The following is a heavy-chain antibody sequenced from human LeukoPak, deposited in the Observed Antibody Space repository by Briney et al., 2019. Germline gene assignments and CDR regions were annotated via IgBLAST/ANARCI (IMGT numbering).Heavy chain of an antibody. CDR3: AVGHYYHSSGYLFDS. CDR2: IYYSGST. J-gene: IGHJ4*02. D-gene: IGHD3-22*01. V-gene: IGHV4-30-4*01. Sequence: ASETLSLTCTVSGGSISTGDYYWSWIRQPPGKGLEYIGYIYYSGSTYYNPSLKSRITISLDTSKNQFSLKLSSVPAADTAVYYCAVGHYYHSSGYLFDSWGQGTLVTVSS. CDR1: GGSISTGDYY.